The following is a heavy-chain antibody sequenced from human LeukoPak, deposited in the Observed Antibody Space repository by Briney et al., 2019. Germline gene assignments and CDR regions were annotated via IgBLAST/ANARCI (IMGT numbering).Heavy chain of an antibody. CDR1: GFTFSSYA. Sequence: GGSLRLSCAASGFTFSSYAMTWVRQAPGKGLEWVSGISGSGGSTYYAESVKGRFTISRDNSKNTLYLQMKSLRAEDTAVYYCAKEGPVGGWPHDYWGQGTLVTVSS. CDR2: ISGSGGST. V-gene: IGHV3-23*01. J-gene: IGHJ4*02. CDR3: AKEGPVGGWPHDY.